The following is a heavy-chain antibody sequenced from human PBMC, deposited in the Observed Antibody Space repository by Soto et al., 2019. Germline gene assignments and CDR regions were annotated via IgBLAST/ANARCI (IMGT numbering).Heavy chain of an antibody. CDR1: GFTFSSCG. Sequence: GSLRLSCAASGFTFSSCGMHWIRQAPGQGLEWVAVIWYDGSNKYYADSVKGRFTISRDNSKNTLYLQMNSLRDEDTAVYYCTRDPLRLAISHTYAMDVWGQGTTVSVSS. D-gene: IGHD2-21*01. J-gene: IGHJ6*02. CDR2: IWYDGSNK. CDR3: TRDPLRLAISHTYAMDV. V-gene: IGHV3-33*01.